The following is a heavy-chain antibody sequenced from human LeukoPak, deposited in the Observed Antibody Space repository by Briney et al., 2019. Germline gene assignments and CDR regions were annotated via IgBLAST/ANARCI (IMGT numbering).Heavy chain of an antibody. V-gene: IGHV4-4*07. CDR2: IYTSGST. Sequence: KPSETLSLTCTVSGGSISSYYWSWIRQPAGKGLEWIGRIYTSGSTNYNPSLKSRVTMSVDTSKNQFSLKLSSVTAADTAVYYCARERYCSGGGCYYFDHWGQGTLVTVSS. CDR3: ARERYCSGGGCYYFDH. J-gene: IGHJ4*02. D-gene: IGHD2-15*01. CDR1: GGSISSYY.